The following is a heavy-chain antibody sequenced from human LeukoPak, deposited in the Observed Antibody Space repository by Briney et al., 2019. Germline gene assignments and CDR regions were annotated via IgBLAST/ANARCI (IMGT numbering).Heavy chain of an antibody. D-gene: IGHD4-23*01. CDR1: GFTFTSYA. V-gene: IGHV3-23*01. J-gene: IGHJ4*02. Sequence: PGGSLRLSCAASGFTFTSYAMSWVRRAPGKGLEWVSVISGSGGITYSADSVKDRFSISRDNSKNTLYLQMNSLRAEDTAAYYCAKERGNNGGNTNGYFDYWGQGTLVTVSS. CDR3: AKERGNNGGNTNGYFDY. CDR2: ISGSGGIT.